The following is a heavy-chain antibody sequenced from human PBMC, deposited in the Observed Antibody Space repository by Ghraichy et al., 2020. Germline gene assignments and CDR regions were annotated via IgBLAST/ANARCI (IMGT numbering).Heavy chain of an antibody. CDR3: AREAVGAIYFDS. Sequence: GGSLRLSCAASGFTFSTYAMHWVRQAPGKGLEWVAAVSYDGNNKYYADSVKGRFIISRDNSKNTLYLQMYSLRPEDTAVYYCAREAVGAIYFDSWGQGTLVTVSP. D-gene: IGHD1-26*01. J-gene: IGHJ4*02. V-gene: IGHV3-30*04. CDR1: GFTFSTYA. CDR2: VSYDGNNK.